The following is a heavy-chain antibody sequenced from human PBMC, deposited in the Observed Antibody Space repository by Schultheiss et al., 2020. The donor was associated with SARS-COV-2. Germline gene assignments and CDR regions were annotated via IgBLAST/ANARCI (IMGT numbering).Heavy chain of an antibody. CDR3: ARDYHYIWGSYRRPDAFDI. D-gene: IGHD3-16*02. CDR1: GFTFSNAW. CDR2: ISSSSSTI. V-gene: IGHV3-48*04. J-gene: IGHJ3*02. Sequence: GESLKISCAASGFTFSNAWMNWVRQAPGKGLEWVSYISSSSSTIYYADSVKGRFTISRDNAKNSLYLQMNSLRAEDTAVYYCARDYHYIWGSYRRPDAFDIWGQGTMVTVSS.